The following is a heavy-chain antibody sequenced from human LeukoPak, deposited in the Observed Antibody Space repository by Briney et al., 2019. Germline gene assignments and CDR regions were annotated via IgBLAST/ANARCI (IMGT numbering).Heavy chain of an antibody. CDR2: ITGTGDAT. CDR3: ARGVFRYGGKSGAFDY. J-gene: IGHJ4*02. V-gene: IGHV3-23*01. D-gene: IGHD4-23*01. CDR1: GFTFSSNA. Sequence: GGSLRLSCAASGFTFSSNAMTWVRQDPGKGRECVSAITGTGDATYYADSVKGRFTISRDNSKNTLYLQMNSLRAEDTAVYYCARGVFRYGGKSGAFDYWGQGTLVTVSS.